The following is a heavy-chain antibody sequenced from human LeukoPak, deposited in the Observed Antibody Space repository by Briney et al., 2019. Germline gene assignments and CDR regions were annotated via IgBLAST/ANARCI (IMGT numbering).Heavy chain of an antibody. J-gene: IGHJ6*02. D-gene: IGHD5-18*01. Sequence: SETLSLTCTVSGGSISSYYWSWIRQPPGKGLEWIGYIYYSGSTNYNPSLKSRVTISVDTSKNQFSLKLSSVTAADAAVYYCARHGRGAAMDPYYYYGMDVWGQGTTVTVSS. V-gene: IGHV4-59*08. CDR1: GGSISSYY. CDR3: ARHGRGAAMDPYYYYGMDV. CDR2: IYYSGST.